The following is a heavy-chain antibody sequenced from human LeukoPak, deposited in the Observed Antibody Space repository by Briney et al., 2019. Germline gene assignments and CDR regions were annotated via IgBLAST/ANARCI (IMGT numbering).Heavy chain of an antibody. CDR2: IREERGQE. CDR1: GLTVSNHW. CDR3: ARGLVVGGTDAFDI. J-gene: IGHJ3*02. V-gene: IGHV3-7*03. Sequence: GGSLRLSCVASGLTVSNHWMSWVRQAPGKGLEWVANIREERGQEYYVDSVKGRFTISKNSAKNSLYLQMNTLRVEDTAMYYCARGLVVGGTDAFDIWGQGTMVTVSS. D-gene: IGHD1-26*01.